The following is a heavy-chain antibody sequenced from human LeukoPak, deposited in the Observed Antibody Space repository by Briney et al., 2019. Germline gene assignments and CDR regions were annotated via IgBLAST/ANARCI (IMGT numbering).Heavy chain of an antibody. CDR3: VEDRDGWWDLLSLYTFDY. Sequence: PGGSLRLSCAASGFTFNNYAMSWVRQAPGKGHEWVSSISGSGTTTHYADSVKGRFTISRDNSKNTLYLQMNSLTAEDTAVYHCVEDRDGWWDLLSLYTFDYWSQGTLVTVSS. D-gene: IGHD1-26*01. CDR2: ISGSGTTT. CDR1: GFTFNNYA. V-gene: IGHV3-23*01. J-gene: IGHJ4*02.